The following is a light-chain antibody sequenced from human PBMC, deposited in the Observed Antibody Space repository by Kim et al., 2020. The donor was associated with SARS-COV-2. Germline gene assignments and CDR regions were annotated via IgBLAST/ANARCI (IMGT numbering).Light chain of an antibody. CDR1: SSDVGGYNY. Sequence: QSIPISCTGNSSDVGGYNYVSWYQQHPGKAPKLMIYDVSNRPSGVSNRFSGSKSGNTASLTISGLQAEDEADYYCSSYTSSSTLVVFGGGTQLTVL. CDR3: SSYTSSSTLVV. CDR2: DVS. V-gene: IGLV2-14*03. J-gene: IGLJ2*01.